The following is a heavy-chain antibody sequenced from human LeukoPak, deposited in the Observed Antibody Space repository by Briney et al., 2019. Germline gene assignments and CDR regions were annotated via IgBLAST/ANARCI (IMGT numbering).Heavy chain of an antibody. J-gene: IGHJ4*02. CDR2: MNPNSGNT. CDR3: ARVMRGGYFFGY. Sequence: ASVKVSCKASGYIFTSYDINWVRQASGQGLEWMGWMNPNSGNTGYAQKFQGRVTITRNTSISTAYMELSSLRSEDTAVYYCARVMRGGYFFGYWGQGTLVTVSS. D-gene: IGHD2-21*01. V-gene: IGHV1-8*03. CDR1: GYIFTSYD.